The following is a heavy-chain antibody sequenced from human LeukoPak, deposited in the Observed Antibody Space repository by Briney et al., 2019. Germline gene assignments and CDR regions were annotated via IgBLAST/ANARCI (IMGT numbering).Heavy chain of an antibody. Sequence: SETLSLTCTVPGGSISSHYWSWIRQPPGKGLEWIGYIYYSGSTNYNPSLKSRVTVSVDTSKNQFSLKLSSVTAADTAVYYCARGYYYDSSGYYSFVIWGQGTLVTVSS. CDR1: GGSISSHY. CDR3: ARGYYYDSSGYYSFVI. D-gene: IGHD3-22*01. CDR2: IYYSGST. J-gene: IGHJ4*02. V-gene: IGHV4-59*11.